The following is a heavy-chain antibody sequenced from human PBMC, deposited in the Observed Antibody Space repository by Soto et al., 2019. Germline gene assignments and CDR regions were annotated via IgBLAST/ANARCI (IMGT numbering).Heavy chain of an antibody. Sequence: QVRLQESGPGLVKPSETLSLTCTVSGGSISSYYWSWIRQPPGKGLEWIGYMYNTGSTIYNPSLRSRATISVDTSKNQFSLKLNSVTAADTAVYYCARDLWGYCGADCYPLDVWGQGTTVTVSS. CDR3: ARDLWGYCGADCYPLDV. J-gene: IGHJ6*02. V-gene: IGHV4-59*01. CDR1: GGSISSYY. CDR2: MYNTGST. D-gene: IGHD2-21*02.